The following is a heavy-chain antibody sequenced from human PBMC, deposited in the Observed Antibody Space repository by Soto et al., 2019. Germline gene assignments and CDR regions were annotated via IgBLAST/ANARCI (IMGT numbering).Heavy chain of an antibody. Sequence: QVQLVESGGGVVQPGRSRRLSCAASGFTLTSYGMPWVRQAPGKGREWGAVLSYDGTNEYYADSVKGRITISRDNSKDTLYLQMNSLRAEDTAVYYCAKDRRWELRSAFDIWGQGTMVTVSS. CDR2: LSYDGTNE. D-gene: IGHD1-26*01. J-gene: IGHJ3*02. CDR1: GFTLTSYG. CDR3: AKDRRWELRSAFDI. V-gene: IGHV3-30*18.